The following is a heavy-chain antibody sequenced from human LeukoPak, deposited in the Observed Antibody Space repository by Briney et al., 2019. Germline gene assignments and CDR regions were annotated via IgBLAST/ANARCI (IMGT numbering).Heavy chain of an antibody. D-gene: IGHD5-12*01. CDR2: ISGSGGST. J-gene: IGHJ4*02. V-gene: IGHV3-23*01. CDR3: AKDGLPGQVAGRFDY. Sequence: AISGSGGSTYYADSGKGRFAIFRDYSKNTLYLQMNSLGAEDTAVYYCAKDGLPGQVAGRFDYWGQGTLVTVSS.